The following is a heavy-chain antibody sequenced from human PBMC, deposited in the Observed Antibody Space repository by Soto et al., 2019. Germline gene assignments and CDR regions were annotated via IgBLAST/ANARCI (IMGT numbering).Heavy chain of an antibody. V-gene: IGHV6-1*01. CDR2: TYYRSRWYN. D-gene: IGHD1-20*01. J-gene: IGHJ4*02. CDR1: GDSVSSNSFA. CDR3: ALIGMTGARY. Sequence: QVQLQQSGPGLVKPSQTLSLTCAISGDSVSSNSFAWNWIRQSPSIGLEWLGRTYYRSRWYNDYAVSVRSRIRIHADTSKHQFSLQLNSVAPEDTAVYNCALIGMTGARYRGQRPLVTVSS.